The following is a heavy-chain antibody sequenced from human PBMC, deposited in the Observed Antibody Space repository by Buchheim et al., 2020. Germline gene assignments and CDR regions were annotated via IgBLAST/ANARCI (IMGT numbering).Heavy chain of an antibody. Sequence: QLQLQESGPGLVKPSETLSLTCTVSGGSISSSSYYWGWIRQPPGKGLEWIGSIYYSGSTYYNPSLKSRVTISVDTSKNQFSLKLSSVTAADAAVYYCARGAAPSWGDFDYRGQGTL. D-gene: IGHD7-27*01. J-gene: IGHJ4*02. CDR2: IYYSGST. CDR1: GGSISSSSYY. V-gene: IGHV4-39*07. CDR3: ARGAAPSWGDFDY.